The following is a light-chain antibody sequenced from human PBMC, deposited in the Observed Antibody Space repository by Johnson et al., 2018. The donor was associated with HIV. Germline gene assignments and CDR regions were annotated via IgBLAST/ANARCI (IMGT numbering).Light chain of an antibody. CDR1: TSNVWNNF. V-gene: IGLV1-51*02. CDR2: ENN. J-gene: IGLJ1*01. CDR3: GTLDSSLTAYV. Sequence: QSVLTQPPSVSAAPGQDVIISCSGSTSNVWNNFVSWYQHFPGRAPKLLIYENNKRPSGIPDRFSGSKSGTSALLGITGLQTGNEADYYCGTLDSSLTAYVVGTGPKVTVL.